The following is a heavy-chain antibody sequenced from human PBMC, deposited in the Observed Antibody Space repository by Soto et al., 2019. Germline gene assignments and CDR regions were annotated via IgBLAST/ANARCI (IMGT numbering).Heavy chain of an antibody. Sequence: ASVKVSCKASGYTFTSYAMHWVRQAPGQRLEWMGWINAGNGNTKYSQKFQGRVTITRDTSASTAYMELSSLRSEDTAVYYCARGDYLYCSGPFSDVFYTCGQGTMVTV. D-gene: IGHD2-15*01. CDR2: INAGNGNT. CDR1: GYTFTSYA. V-gene: IGHV1-3*01. CDR3: ARGDYLYCSGPFSDVFYT. J-gene: IGHJ3*02.